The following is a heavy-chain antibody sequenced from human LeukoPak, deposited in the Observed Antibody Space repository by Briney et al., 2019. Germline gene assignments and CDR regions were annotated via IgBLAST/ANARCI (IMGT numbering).Heavy chain of an antibody. D-gene: IGHD1-26*01. CDR2: INHSGST. Sequence: SETLSLTCAVYGGSFSGYYWSWIRQPPGKGLEWIGEINHSGSTNYNPSLKSRVTISVDTSKNQFSLKLSSVTAADTAVYYCAVGYYFDYWGQGTLVTVS. CDR3: AVGYYFDY. CDR1: GGSFSGYY. J-gene: IGHJ4*02. V-gene: IGHV4-34*01.